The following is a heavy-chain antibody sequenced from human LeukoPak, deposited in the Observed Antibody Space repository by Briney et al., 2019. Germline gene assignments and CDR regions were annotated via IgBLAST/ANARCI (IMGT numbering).Heavy chain of an antibody. D-gene: IGHD6-19*01. CDR3: ARGAPVAVTSCFDP. Sequence: GASVKVSFKASGYAFAGYYMHWVRQAPGQGLEWMGWINPNSGGTNYAQKFQGRVTMTRDTSISTAYMDLSRLTSDDTAVYYCARGAPVAVTSCFDPWGQGTLVTVYS. CDR1: GYAFAGYY. J-gene: IGHJ5*02. CDR2: INPNSGGT. V-gene: IGHV1-2*02.